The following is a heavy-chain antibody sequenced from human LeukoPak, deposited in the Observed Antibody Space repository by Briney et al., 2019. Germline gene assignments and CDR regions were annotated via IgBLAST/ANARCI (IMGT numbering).Heavy chain of an antibody. J-gene: IGHJ4*02. V-gene: IGHV1-69*13. CDR1: GGTFSSYA. D-gene: IGHD5-18*01. CDR2: IIPIFGTA. CDR3: ARAVDTAMAFDY. Sequence: SVKLSCKASGGTFSSYAISWVRQAPGQGLEWMGGIIPIFGTANYAQKFQGRVTITADESTSTAYMELSSLRSEDTAVYYCARAVDTAMAFDYWGQGTLVTVSS.